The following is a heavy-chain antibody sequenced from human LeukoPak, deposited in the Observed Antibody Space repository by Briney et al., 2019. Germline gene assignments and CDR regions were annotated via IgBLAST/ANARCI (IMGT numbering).Heavy chain of an antibody. CDR3: ARSHSSSWYYFDY. CDR2: INPNSGGT. V-gene: IGHV1-2*02. J-gene: IGHJ4*02. Sequence: ASVKVSCKASGYTFTGYYMHWVRQAPGQGLEWMGWINPNSGGTNYAQKFQGRVTMTRDTSISTAYMGLSRLRSDDTAVYYCARSHSSSWYYFDYWGQGTLVTVSS. CDR1: GYTFTGYY. D-gene: IGHD6-13*01.